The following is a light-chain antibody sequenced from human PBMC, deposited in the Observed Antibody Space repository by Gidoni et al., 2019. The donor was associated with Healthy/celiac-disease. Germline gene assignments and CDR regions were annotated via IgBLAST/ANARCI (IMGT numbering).Light chain of an antibody. CDR3: QQYGSSPWT. V-gene: IGKV3-20*01. J-gene: IGKJ1*01. Sequence: EIVLTQSPGTLSLSPGERATLSCRASQSVSSSYLAWYQQKPGQPPRLLIYGASSRATGSPDRFSGSGAGTDFTLTNSRLEPEDFAVYYCQQYGSSPWTFGQGTKVEIK. CDR1: QSVSSSY. CDR2: GAS.